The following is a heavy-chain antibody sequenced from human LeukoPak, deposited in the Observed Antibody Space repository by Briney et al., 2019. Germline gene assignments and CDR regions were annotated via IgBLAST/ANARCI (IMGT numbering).Heavy chain of an antibody. J-gene: IGHJ5*02. CDR2: TYYRSKWYN. CDR1: GDSVSSNSAA. V-gene: IGHV6-1*01. Sequence: SQTLSLTCAISGDSVSSNSAAWNWIRQSPSRGLEWLGRTYYRSKWYNDYAVSVKSRITINPDTSKNQFSLQLNSVTPEDTAVYYCARAPSTRGYDILTGYYERYNWFDPWGQGTLVTVSS. CDR3: ARAPSTRGYDILTGYYERYNWFDP. D-gene: IGHD3-9*01.